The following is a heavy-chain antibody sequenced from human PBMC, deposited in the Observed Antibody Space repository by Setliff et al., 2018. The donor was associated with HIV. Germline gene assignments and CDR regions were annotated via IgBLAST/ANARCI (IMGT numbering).Heavy chain of an antibody. CDR3: ARDSANGKTANLNYLDV. CDR2: IYYTGST. J-gene: IGHJ6*03. V-gene: IGHV4-31*11. Sequence: ASETLSLTCAVYGGSFSDDYWSWIRQHPGKGLEWIGYIYYTGSTYSNPSLQSRVRISVDTSKNQFSLRLSSVTAADTAVYYCARDSANGKTANLNYLDVWGKGTTVTVPS. D-gene: IGHD2-8*01. CDR1: GGSFSDDY.